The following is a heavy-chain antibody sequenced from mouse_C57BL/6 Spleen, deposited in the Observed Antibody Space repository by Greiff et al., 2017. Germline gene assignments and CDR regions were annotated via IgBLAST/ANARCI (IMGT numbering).Heavy chain of an antibody. CDR1: GYAFSGYW. CDR2: IYPGGGDT. V-gene: IGHV1-80*01. J-gene: IGHJ2*01. Sequence: VQLQESGAELVKPGASVKLSCKASGYAFSGYWMHWVQQTPGKGLEWIGQIYPGGGDTYYNEKFKGRATLTADNSSSTAYMQLSSLTSEDSAMYFSARGPDNWGKGTTLTVSS. CDR3: ARGPDN.